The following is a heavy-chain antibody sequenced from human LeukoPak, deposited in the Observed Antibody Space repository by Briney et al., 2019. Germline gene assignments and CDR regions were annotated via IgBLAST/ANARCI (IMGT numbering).Heavy chain of an antibody. CDR3: ASDYYGSGSPYMDV. V-gene: IGHV1-2*02. CDR1: GYTFTSYD. D-gene: IGHD3-10*01. J-gene: IGHJ6*03. CDR2: INPNSGGT. Sequence: ASVKVSCKASGYTFTSYDINWVRQAPGQGLEWMGWINPNSGGTNYAQKFQGRVTMTRDTSISTAYMELSRLRSDDTAVYYCASDYYGSGSPYMDVWGKGTTVTISS.